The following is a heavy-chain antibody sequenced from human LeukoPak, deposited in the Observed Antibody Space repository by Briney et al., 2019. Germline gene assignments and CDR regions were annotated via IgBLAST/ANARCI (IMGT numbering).Heavy chain of an antibody. J-gene: IGHJ3*02. CDR3: ARGQSGDPAFDI. CDR1: GFTVSTNY. D-gene: IGHD4-17*01. CDR2: IYSGGTT. Sequence: GGSLRLSCAASGFTVSTNYMTWVRQAPGKGLEWVSVIYSGGTTYYADSVKGRFTISRDNSKNTLYLQMNSLRAEDTAVYYCARGQSGDPAFDIWGKGTLVTVSS. V-gene: IGHV3-53*01.